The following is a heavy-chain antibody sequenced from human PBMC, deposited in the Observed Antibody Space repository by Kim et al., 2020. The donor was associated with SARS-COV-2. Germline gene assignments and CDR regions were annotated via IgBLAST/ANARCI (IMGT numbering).Heavy chain of an antibody. D-gene: IGHD2-2*01. CDR3: ARDGFNIVVVPAAGYMDV. J-gene: IGHJ6*03. Sequence: KGRFTISRDNSKNTLYLQMNSLRAEDTSVYYCARDGFNIVVVPAAGYMDVWGKGTTVTVSS. V-gene: IGHV3-30*07.